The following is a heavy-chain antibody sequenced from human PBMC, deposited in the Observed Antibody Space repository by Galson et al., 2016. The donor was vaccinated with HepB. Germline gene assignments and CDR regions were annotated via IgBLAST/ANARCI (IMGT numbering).Heavy chain of an antibody. V-gene: IGHV3-74*01. CDR3: AKDLCGAEDR. CDR2: INEDGTVT. Sequence: SLRLSCAASGFAFSRYWMHWVRQAPGKGLSWVSRINEDGTVTDYSASVNGRFTIYRDNAKNTLYLQMNSLTAEDTAVYYCAKDLCGAEDRWGRGTLVTVSS. CDR1: GFAFSRYW. D-gene: IGHD2-15*01. J-gene: IGHJ4*02.